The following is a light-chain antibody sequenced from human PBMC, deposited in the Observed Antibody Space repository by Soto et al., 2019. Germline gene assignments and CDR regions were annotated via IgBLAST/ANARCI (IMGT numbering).Light chain of an antibody. J-gene: IGLJ1*01. CDR2: NND. V-gene: IGLV1-40*01. CDR1: SSNIGADYD. CDR3: SLYTSENTYV. Sequence: QSVLSQPPSVSGAPGQRGTISCTGSSSNIGADYDVHWYQFLPGTAPTLLIYNNDNRPSGVPDRFSGSKSGTSASLAISGLQAADEADYYCSLYTSENTYVFGTGTKVTV.